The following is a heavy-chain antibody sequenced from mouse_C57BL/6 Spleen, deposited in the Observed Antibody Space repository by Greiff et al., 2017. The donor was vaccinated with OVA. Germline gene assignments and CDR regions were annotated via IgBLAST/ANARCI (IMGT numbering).Heavy chain of an antibody. CDR2: INPSNGGT. CDR1: GYTFTSYW. D-gene: IGHD1-1*01. Sequence: VQLQQPGTELVKPGASVKLSCKASGYTFTSYWMHWVKQRPGQGLEWIGNINPSNGGTNYNEKFKSKATLTVDKSSSTAYMQLSSLTSEDSAVYYCAREDPYYYGSRGYFDYWGQGTTLTVSS. CDR3: AREDPYYYGSRGYFDY. V-gene: IGHV1-53*01. J-gene: IGHJ2*01.